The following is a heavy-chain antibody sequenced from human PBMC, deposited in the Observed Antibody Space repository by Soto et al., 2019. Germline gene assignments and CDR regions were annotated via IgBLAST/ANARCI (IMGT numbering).Heavy chain of an antibody. J-gene: IGHJ4*02. CDR3: SRAGRSNSKTLFDY. Sequence: PSETLXLTCTVSGGSTRRFYWSWFRQPPGKGLERIGYIYNSETTSYNPSLKSPVTISIDTSQNQLSPTMTSVTPADPALYYCSRAGRSNSKTLFDYATLGTLVTVSS. V-gene: IGHV4-59*01. CDR1: GGSTRRFY. CDR2: IYNSETT. D-gene: IGHD6-6*01.